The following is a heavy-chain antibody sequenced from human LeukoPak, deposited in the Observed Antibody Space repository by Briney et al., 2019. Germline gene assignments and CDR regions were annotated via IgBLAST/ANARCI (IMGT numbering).Heavy chain of an antibody. Sequence: SETLSLTCAVYGGSFSGYYWSWIRQPPGKGLEWIGEINHSGSTNYNPSLKSRDTISVDTSKNQFSLKLSSVTAADTAVYYCARGRGIAAAGRIDYWGQGTLVTVSS. CDR1: GGSFSGYY. J-gene: IGHJ4*02. CDR3: ARGRGIAAAGRIDY. D-gene: IGHD6-13*01. CDR2: INHSGST. V-gene: IGHV4-34*01.